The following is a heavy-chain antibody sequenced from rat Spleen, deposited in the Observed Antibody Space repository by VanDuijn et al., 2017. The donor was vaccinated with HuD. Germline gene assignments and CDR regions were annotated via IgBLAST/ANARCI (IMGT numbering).Heavy chain of an antibody. J-gene: IGHJ2*01. D-gene: IGHD1-11*01. V-gene: IGHV5-31*01. CDR3: TAGGGYCDY. CDR2: IAVTGGDT. CDR1: GFTFTNYW. Sequence: EVQLVESGGGLVQPGRSLKLSCVTSGFTFTNYWMTWIRQAPGKGLEWVASIAVTGGDTYYPDSVKGRFTISRDNAKSTLYLQMNSLRSEDTATYYCTAGGGYCDYWGQGVMVTVSS.